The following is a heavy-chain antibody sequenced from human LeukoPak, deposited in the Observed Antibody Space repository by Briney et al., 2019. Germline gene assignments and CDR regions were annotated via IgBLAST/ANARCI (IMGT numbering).Heavy chain of an antibody. V-gene: IGHV1-24*01. CDR2: FDPEDGET. Sequence: DSVKVSCKVSGYTLTELSMHWVRQAPGKGLEWMGGFDPEDGETIYAQKFQGRVTMTEDTSTDTAYMELSSLRSEDTAVYYCATDLRQYYGSGSYSSSAYYYYGMDVWGQGTTVTVSS. CDR3: ATDLRQYYGSGSYSSSAYYYYGMDV. D-gene: IGHD3-10*01. J-gene: IGHJ6*02. CDR1: GYTLTELS.